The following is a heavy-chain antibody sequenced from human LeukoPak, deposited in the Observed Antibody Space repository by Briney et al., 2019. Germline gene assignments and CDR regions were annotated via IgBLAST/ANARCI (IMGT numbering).Heavy chain of an antibody. Sequence: PSETLSLTCTVSGGSISSGGYYWSWIRQHPGKGLEWIGYIYYSGSTYYNPSLKSRVTISVDTSKNQFSLKLSSVTAADTAVYYCARDVRSNYYDSSGYYLSDYYYMDVWGKGTTVTVSS. CDR3: ARDVRSNYYDSSGYYLSDYYYMDV. CDR1: GGSISSGGYY. D-gene: IGHD3-22*01. J-gene: IGHJ6*03. V-gene: IGHV4-31*03. CDR2: IYYSGST.